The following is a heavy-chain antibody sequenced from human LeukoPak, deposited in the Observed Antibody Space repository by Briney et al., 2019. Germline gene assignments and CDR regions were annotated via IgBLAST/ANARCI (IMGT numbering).Heavy chain of an antibody. Sequence: SETLSLTCTVSGGSLSSGDYYWSWIRQPPGKGLEWIGYIYYSGSTYYNPSLKSRVIISVDTSKNQFSLKLSSVTAADTAVYYCARAYYYDSSGPGDWGQGTLVTVSS. J-gene: IGHJ4*02. CDR3: ARAYYYDSSGPGD. D-gene: IGHD3-22*01. CDR1: GGSLSSGDYY. CDR2: IYYSGST. V-gene: IGHV4-30-4*01.